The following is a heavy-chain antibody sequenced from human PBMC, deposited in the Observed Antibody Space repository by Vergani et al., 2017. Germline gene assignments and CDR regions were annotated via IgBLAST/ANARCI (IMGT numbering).Heavy chain of an antibody. CDR2: ISYDGSNK. Sequence: VHLLESGGGLVQSGGSLRLSCAASGFTFSSYAMHWVRQAPGKGLEWVAVISYDGSNKYYADSVKGRFTISRDNSKNTLYLQMNSLRAEDTAVYYCARERVDTAMVQDYWGQGTLVTVSS. V-gene: IGHV3-30-3*01. D-gene: IGHD5-18*01. CDR3: ARERVDTAMVQDY. CDR1: GFTFSSYA. J-gene: IGHJ4*02.